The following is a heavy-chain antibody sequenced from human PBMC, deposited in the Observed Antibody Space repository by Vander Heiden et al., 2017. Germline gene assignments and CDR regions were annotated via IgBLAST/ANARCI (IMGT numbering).Heavy chain of an antibody. CDR3: AKGYSSGWSYFDY. CDR2: IRWNSGDI. CDR1: GFTFDDYA. Sequence: DVQLVESGGGLVQTGRSLRLSRAASGFTFDDYAMHWVRQAPGKGLEWVSGIRWNSGDIGYADSVKGRFTISRDNAKNSLYLQMNSLRAEDTALYYCAKGYSSGWSYFDYWGQGTLVTVSS. J-gene: IGHJ4*02. D-gene: IGHD6-19*01. V-gene: IGHV3-9*01.